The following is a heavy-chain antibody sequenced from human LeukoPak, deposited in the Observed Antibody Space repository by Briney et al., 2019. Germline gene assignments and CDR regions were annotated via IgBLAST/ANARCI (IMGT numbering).Heavy chain of an antibody. Sequence: PSETLSLTCTVSGGSLSSYYWSWVRQPPGKGLEWIGYIYYSGSTNYNPSLKSRVTISVDTSKNQFSLKLNSVTAADTAVYYCASTGRSYYGDISFDYWGQGALVTVSS. CDR2: IYYSGST. J-gene: IGHJ4*02. V-gene: IGHV4-59*08. D-gene: IGHD1-26*01. CDR1: GGSLSSYY. CDR3: ASTGRSYYGDISFDY.